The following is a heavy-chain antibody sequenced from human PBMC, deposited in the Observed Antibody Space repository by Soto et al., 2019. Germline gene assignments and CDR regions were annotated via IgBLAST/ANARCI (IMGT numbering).Heavy chain of an antibody. CDR1: GGSISSGDYY. CDR2: IYYSGST. V-gene: IGHV4-30-4*01. Sequence: QVQLQESGPGLVKPSQTLSLTCTVSGGSISSGDYYWSWIRQPPGKGLEWIGYIYYSGSTYYNPSHKSRVTISVDTSKNPFSLKLSSVTAADTAVYYCARDGYCTNGVCYTVFDYWGQGTLVTVSS. J-gene: IGHJ4*02. CDR3: ARDGYCTNGVCYTVFDY. D-gene: IGHD2-8*01.